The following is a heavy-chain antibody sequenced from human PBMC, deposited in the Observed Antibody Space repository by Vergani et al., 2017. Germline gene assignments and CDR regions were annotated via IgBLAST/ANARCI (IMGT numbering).Heavy chain of an antibody. CDR3: ASPRGDSSGYYLYFDY. J-gene: IGHJ4*02. D-gene: IGHD3-22*01. Sequence: QVQLQQWGAGLLKPSETLSLTCAVYGGSFSGYYWSWIRQPPGKGLEWIGEINHSGSTNYNPSLKSRVTISVDTSKNQFSLKLSSVTAADTAVYYCASPRGDSSGYYLYFDYWGQGTLVTVSS. CDR1: GGSFSGYY. CDR2: INHSGST. V-gene: IGHV4-34*01.